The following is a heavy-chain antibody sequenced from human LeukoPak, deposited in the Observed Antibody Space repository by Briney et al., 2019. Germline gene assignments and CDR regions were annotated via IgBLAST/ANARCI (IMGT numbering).Heavy chain of an antibody. D-gene: IGHD1-26*01. CDR1: GDFISSYY. V-gene: IGHV4-59*01. Sequence: PSETLSLTCTVSGDFISSYYWSWIRQPPGKGLEGIGYISYSGNTNHNPSLKNRVTISIDTSNNHFSLRLTSVTAADTAVYYCARVGRGDHTWGSYSFDYWGRGTLVTVSS. CDR3: ARVGRGDHTWGSYSFDY. J-gene: IGHJ4*02. CDR2: ISYSGNT.